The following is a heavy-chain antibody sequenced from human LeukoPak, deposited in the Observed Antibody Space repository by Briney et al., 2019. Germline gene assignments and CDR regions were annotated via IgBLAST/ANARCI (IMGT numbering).Heavy chain of an antibody. V-gene: IGHV3-7*01. CDR1: GFTFSSYW. CDR3: ARREYCSSTSCQGGFGVFDY. CDR2: IKQDGSEK. D-gene: IGHD2-2*01. J-gene: IGHJ4*02. Sequence: GGSLRLSCAASGFTFSSYWMSWVRQAPGKGLEWVANIKQDGSEKYYVYSVKGRFTISRDNAKNSLYLQMSSLGAEDTAVYYCARREYCSSTSCQGGFGVFDYWGQGTLVTVSS.